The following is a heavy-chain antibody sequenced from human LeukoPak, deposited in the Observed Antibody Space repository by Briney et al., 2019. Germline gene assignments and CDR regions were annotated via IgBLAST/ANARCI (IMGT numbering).Heavy chain of an antibody. Sequence: ASVKVSCKASGYRFTGNYLQWXXXAPGXGXXXXXXIXXXXXXXXXXXXFQXXXXXXXDXSINTAYMELSGLRYDDTAIYYCARDGPSPIVGASFDLWGQGTQVTVSA. CDR1: GYRFTGNY. D-gene: IGHD1-26*01. V-gene: IGHV1-2*02. J-gene: IGHJ4*02. CDR3: ARDGPSPIVGASFDL. CDR2: IXXXXXXX.